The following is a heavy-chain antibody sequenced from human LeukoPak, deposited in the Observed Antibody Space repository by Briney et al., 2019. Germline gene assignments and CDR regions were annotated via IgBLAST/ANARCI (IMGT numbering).Heavy chain of an antibody. V-gene: IGHV4-61*02. D-gene: IGHD3-3*01. CDR1: GGSISSGSYY. CDR3: ARELRNNWFDP. J-gene: IGHJ5*02. Sequence: SQTLSLTCTVSGGSISSGSYYWSWIRQPAGKGLEWIGRIYTSGSTNYNPSLKSRVTISVDTSKNQFSLKLSSVTAADTAVYYCARELRNNWFDPWGQGTLVTVSS. CDR2: IYTSGST.